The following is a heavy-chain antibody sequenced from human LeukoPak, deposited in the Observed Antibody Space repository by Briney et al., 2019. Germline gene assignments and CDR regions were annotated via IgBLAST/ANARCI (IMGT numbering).Heavy chain of an antibody. D-gene: IGHD2-15*01. CDR3: ARDGFDGDTPGI. V-gene: IGHV3-53*01. J-gene: IGHJ3*02. CDR2: IYSGGST. Sequence: VGSLRLSCAASGFTVSSNYMSWVRQAPGKGLEWVSVIYSGGSTFYADSVKGRFTISRDNSKNTLYLQMNSLRAEDTAVYYCARDGFDGDTPGIWGQGTMVTVSS. CDR1: GFTVSSNY.